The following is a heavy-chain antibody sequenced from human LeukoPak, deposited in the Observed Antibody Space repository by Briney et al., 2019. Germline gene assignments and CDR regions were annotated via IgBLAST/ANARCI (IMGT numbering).Heavy chain of an antibody. J-gene: IGHJ6*03. D-gene: IGHD2-21*01. CDR3: ARGGYWGYYYYMDV. V-gene: IGHV4-39*01. CDR2: IYYSGST. CDR1: GGSISSSSYY. Sequence: SETLSLTCTVSGGSISSSSYYWGWIRQPPGKGLEWIGSIYYSGSTYYNPSLKSRVTISVDTSKNQFSLKLSSVTAADTAVYYCARGGYWGYYYYMDVWGKVTAVTVSS.